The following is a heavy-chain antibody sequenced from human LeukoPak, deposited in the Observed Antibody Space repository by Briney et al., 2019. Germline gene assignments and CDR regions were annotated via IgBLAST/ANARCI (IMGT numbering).Heavy chain of an antibody. CDR3: ARDREHDSSVHWFDP. Sequence: SETLSLTCTVSGGSISSYYWSWIRQPPGKGLEWIGYIYYSGSTNYNPSLKSRVTISVDTSKNQFSLKLSSVTAADTAEYYCARDREHDSSVHWFDPWGQGTLVTVSS. D-gene: IGHD3-22*01. CDR1: GGSISSYY. V-gene: IGHV4-59*01. CDR2: IYYSGST. J-gene: IGHJ5*02.